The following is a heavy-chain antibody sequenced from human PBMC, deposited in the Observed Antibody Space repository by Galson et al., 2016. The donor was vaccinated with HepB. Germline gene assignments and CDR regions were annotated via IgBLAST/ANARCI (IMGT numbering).Heavy chain of an antibody. J-gene: IGHJ4*02. CDR1: GYTFTSYV. D-gene: IGHD6-13*01. CDR2: INTSKGNT. V-gene: IGHV1-18*01. Sequence: SVKVSCKASGYTFTSYVLSWVRQAPGQGLEWMGWINTSKGNTHYPQKFQDRVTLTIDTSTSTAYMDLRSLRSDDTAVYYCATRPAAGSPYYFDYWGQRTLVTVSS. CDR3: ATRPAAGSPYYFDY.